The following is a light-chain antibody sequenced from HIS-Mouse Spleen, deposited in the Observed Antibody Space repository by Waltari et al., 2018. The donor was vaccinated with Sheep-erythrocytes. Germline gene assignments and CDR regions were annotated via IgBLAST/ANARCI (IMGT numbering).Light chain of an antibody. J-gene: IGLJ2*01. Sequence: SYELTQPPSVSVSPGQTASITCSGDKLGDKYACWYQQKPGQSPVLVIYQDSKRASGNPERFSGSNAGNTATLTISGTQAMDEADYYCQAWDSSTAEVFGGGTKLTVL. CDR1: KLGDKY. CDR2: QDS. V-gene: IGLV3-1*01. CDR3: QAWDSSTAEV.